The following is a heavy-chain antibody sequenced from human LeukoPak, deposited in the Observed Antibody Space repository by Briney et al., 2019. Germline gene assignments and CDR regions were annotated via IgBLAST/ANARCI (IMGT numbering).Heavy chain of an antibody. CDR2: ISYDGSEK. Sequence: GSLRLSCAASGFTFSRYGIHWVRQAPGKGLEWVAVISYDGSEKYYADSVKGRFTISRDNSKNTVHLQMSSLSAEDTAMYYCAKDGQPGYSYGYMDYWGQGTLVTVSS. CDR3: AKDGQPGYSYGYMDY. CDR1: GFTFSRYG. D-gene: IGHD5-18*01. V-gene: IGHV3-30*18. J-gene: IGHJ4*02.